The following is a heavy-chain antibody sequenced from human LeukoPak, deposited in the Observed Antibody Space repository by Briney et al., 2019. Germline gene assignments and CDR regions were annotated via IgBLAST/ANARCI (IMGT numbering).Heavy chain of an antibody. Sequence: ASETLSLTCTVSGGSISSSSYYWGWIRQPPGKGLEWIGSIYYSGSTNYNPSLKSRVTISVDSSKNQFSLKLSSVTAADTAVYYCARVGDGLLPDYWGQGTLVTVSS. CDR1: GGSISSSSYY. CDR2: IYYSGST. D-gene: IGHD1-26*01. J-gene: IGHJ4*02. V-gene: IGHV4-39*07. CDR3: ARVGDGLLPDY.